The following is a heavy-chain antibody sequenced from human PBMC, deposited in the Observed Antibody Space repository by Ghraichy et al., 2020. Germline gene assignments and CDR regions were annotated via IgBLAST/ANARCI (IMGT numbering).Heavy chain of an antibody. CDR1: GFTFSTYA. J-gene: IGHJ6*03. V-gene: IGHV3-30*18. CDR2: MSYDGSHK. D-gene: IGHD6-13*01. Sequence: GGSLRLSCAASGFTFSTYAMHWVRQAPGKGLEWVALMSYDGSHKYYADSVKGRFSISRDNSENTLYLQMNSLRAEDTAVYFCAKEGQEGNLSSSWYSRKLYYYYCMDVWGKGTTVTVSS. CDR3: AKEGQEGNLSSSWYSRKLYYYYCMDV.